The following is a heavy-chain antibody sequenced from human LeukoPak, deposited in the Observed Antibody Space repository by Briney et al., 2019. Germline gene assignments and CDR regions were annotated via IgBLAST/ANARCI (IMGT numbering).Heavy chain of an antibody. D-gene: IGHD3-10*01. CDR1: GFTFSSYD. V-gene: IGHV3-13*01. CDR3: ARGSITMVRGVIITSFDY. CDR2: IGTAGDT. Sequence: GGSLRLSCAASGFTFSSYDMHWVRQAPGKGLEWVSAIGTAGDTYYPGSVKGRFTISRENAKNSLYLQMNSLRAGDTAVYYCARGSITMVRGVIITSFDYWGQGTLVTVSS. J-gene: IGHJ4*02.